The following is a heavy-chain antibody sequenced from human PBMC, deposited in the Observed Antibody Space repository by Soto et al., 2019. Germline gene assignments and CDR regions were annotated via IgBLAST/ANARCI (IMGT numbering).Heavy chain of an antibody. D-gene: IGHD6-13*01. V-gene: IGHV3-30*04. J-gene: IGHJ5*02. CDR2: ISYDGSNK. CDR3: AREQWQQLANWFDP. CDR1: GFTFSSYA. Sequence: GGSLRLSCAASGFTFSSYAMHWVRQAPGKGLEWVAVISYDGSNKYYADSVKGRFTISRDNSKNTLYLQINSLRAEDTAVYSCAREQWQQLANWFDPWGQGTLVTVSS.